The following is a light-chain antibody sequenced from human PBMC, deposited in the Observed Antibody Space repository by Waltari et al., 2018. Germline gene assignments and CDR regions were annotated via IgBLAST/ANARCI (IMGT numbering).Light chain of an antibody. Sequence: SYELTQPSSVSVSPGQTVRITCSGDILTKRYARWFQRKPGQAPCVIIDKDTERPSGIPERFSGSSSGTTVTLTITGAQVEDEADYYCYSATDNDWLFGGGTKLTVL. CDR1: ILTKRY. CDR2: KDT. V-gene: IGLV3-27*01. J-gene: IGLJ2*01. CDR3: YSATDNDWL.